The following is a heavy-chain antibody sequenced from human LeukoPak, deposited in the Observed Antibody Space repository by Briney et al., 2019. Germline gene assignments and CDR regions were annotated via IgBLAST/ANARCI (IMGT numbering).Heavy chain of an antibody. V-gene: IGHV3-7*01. CDR3: ARARLSFTRGIGANYFDY. Sequence: EGSLRLSCAASGFTFSNAWMSWVRQAPGKGLEWVANIKGDGSEKYYVDSVKGRFSISRDNAKNFLYLQVNSLRADDTAVYYCARARLSFTRGIGANYFDYWGQGTPVTVSS. J-gene: IGHJ4*02. D-gene: IGHD2-15*01. CDR1: GFTFSNAW. CDR2: IKGDGSEK.